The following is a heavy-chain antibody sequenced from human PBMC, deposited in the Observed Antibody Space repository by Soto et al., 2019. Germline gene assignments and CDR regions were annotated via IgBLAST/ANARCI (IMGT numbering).Heavy chain of an antibody. CDR1: GGTFSSYA. V-gene: IGHV1-69*13. Sequence: SVKVSCKASGGTFSSYAISWVRQAPGQGLEWMGGIIPIFGTANYAQKFQGRVTITADESTSTAYMELSSLRSEDTAVYYCARDGLSDGYDLHYYYDGMDVWGQGTTVTVSS. CDR3: ARDGLSDGYDLHYYYDGMDV. CDR2: IIPIFGTA. D-gene: IGHD5-12*01. J-gene: IGHJ6*02.